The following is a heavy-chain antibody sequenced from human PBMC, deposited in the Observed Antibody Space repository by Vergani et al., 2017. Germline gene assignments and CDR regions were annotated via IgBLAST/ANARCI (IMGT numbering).Heavy chain of an antibody. CDR1: GFTFSSYS. CDR3: ARDSYYDSNFDY. Sequence: EVQLVESGGGLVKPGGSLRLSCAASGFTFSSYSMNWVRQAPGKGLEWVSSISSSSNYIYYADSVKGRFTISRDNAKNSLYLQRNSLRAEDTAVYYCARDSYYDSNFDYWGQGTLVTVSS. J-gene: IGHJ4*02. V-gene: IGHV3-21*01. D-gene: IGHD3-22*01. CDR2: ISSSSNYI.